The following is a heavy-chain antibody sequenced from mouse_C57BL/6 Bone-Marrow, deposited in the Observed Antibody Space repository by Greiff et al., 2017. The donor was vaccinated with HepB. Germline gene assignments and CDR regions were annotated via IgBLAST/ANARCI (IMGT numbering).Heavy chain of an antibody. D-gene: IGHD2-9*01. J-gene: IGHJ3*01. CDR2: IYPRSGNT. V-gene: IGHV1-81*01. CDR3: AGRLLWLRRGFAY. Sequence: QVQLQQSGAELARPGASVKLSCKASGYTFTSYGTSWVKQRTGQGLEWIGEIYPRSGNTYYNEKFKGKATLTADKSSSTAYMELRSLTSEDSAVYFCAGRLLWLRRGFAYWGQGTLVTVSA. CDR1: GYTFTSYG.